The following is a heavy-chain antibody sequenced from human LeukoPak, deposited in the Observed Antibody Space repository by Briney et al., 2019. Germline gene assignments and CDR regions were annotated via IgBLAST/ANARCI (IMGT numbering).Heavy chain of an antibody. CDR3: AKIPVLLYAFDI. CDR1: GFTFSSYA. D-gene: IGHD3-10*01. J-gene: IGHJ3*02. CDR2: ISGSGGST. Sequence: GGSLRLSCAASGFTFSSYAMSWVRQGPGKGLEWVSAISGSGGSTYYADSVKGRFTISRDNSKNTLYLQMNSLRAEDTAVYYCAKIPVLLYAFDIWGQGTMVTVSS. V-gene: IGHV3-23*01.